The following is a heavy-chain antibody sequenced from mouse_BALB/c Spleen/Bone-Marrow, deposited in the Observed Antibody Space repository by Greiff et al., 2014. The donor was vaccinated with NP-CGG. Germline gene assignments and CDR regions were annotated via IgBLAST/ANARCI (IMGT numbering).Heavy chain of an antibody. CDR3: ARQLYGNYAY. V-gene: IGHV1S30*01. D-gene: IGHD2-10*02. J-gene: IGHJ3*01. CDR2: INPYNGGT. Sequence: VQLKESGPELVKPGPSVKISCKASGYSFTGYYMHWVKQSHGKSLEWIGEINPYNGGTSYNQKFKGKATLTVDTSSSTAFMELLVLTSEDSLVYYCARQLYGNYAYWGQGTLVTVSA. CDR1: GYSFTGYY.